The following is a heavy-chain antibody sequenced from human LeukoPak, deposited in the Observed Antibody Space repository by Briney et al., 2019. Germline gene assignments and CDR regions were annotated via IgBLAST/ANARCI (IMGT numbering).Heavy chain of an antibody. CDR2: INAGNGDT. Sequence: ASVKVSCKASGYTFTNYVIDWVRQAPGQRPEWMGWINAGNGDTKYSHHFQGRVTITMDTSASTAYMEMSSLRSEDTALYYCARDGCGDTCYPGGYWGQGTLGTVSS. D-gene: IGHD2-21*01. V-gene: IGHV1-3*01. CDR3: ARDGCGDTCYPGGY. CDR1: GYTFTNYV. J-gene: IGHJ4*02.